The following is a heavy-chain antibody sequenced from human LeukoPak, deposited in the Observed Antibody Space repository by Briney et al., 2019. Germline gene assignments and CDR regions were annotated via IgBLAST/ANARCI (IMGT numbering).Heavy chain of an antibody. Sequence: VASVTVSCKASGYTFTTYGISWVRQAPGQGLEWMGWISGYNGNTNYAQKLQGRVTMTTDTSTSTAYMELRSLRSDDTAVYYCARDRGIISPSRDWFDPRGQGTLVTVSS. CDR2: ISGYNGNT. V-gene: IGHV1-18*01. J-gene: IGHJ5*02. CDR1: GYTFTTYG. CDR3: ARDRGIISPSRDWFDP. D-gene: IGHD3-10*01.